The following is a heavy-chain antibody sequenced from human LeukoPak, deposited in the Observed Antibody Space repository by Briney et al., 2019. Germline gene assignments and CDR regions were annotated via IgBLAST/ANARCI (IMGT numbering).Heavy chain of an antibody. CDR3: ARISFGVVRGYSMGALDY. Sequence: TSETLSLTCTVSGGSISSSGFYWGWIRQPPGKGLEWIGSIHYSGSTYYNPSLKSRVTISVDTSKNQFSLKLSSVTAADTAVYYCARISFGVVRGYSMGALDYWGQRTLVTVSS. CDR2: IHYSGST. CDR1: GGSISSSGFY. V-gene: IGHV4-39*07. D-gene: IGHD3-22*01. J-gene: IGHJ4*02.